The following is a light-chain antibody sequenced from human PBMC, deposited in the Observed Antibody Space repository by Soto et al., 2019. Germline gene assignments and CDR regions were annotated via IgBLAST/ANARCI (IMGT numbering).Light chain of an antibody. CDR1: TGVVTSNYY. CDR3: LLYYGGVHV. CDR2: SIS. J-gene: IGLJ2*01. V-gene: IGLV7-43*01. Sequence: QAVVTQEPSVTVSPGGTVTLTCASSTGVVTSNYYPSWFQQKPGQAPRALFYSISNKHSWTPARFSGSLLGGKAALTLSDVQPADEADYYCLLYYGGVHVFGGGTKLTVL.